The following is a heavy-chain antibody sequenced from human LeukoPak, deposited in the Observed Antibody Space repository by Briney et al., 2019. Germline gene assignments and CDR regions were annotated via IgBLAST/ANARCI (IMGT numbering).Heavy chain of an antibody. CDR2: ISGNGGRT. J-gene: IGHJ4*02. V-gene: IGHV3-23*01. D-gene: IGHD3-3*01. Sequence: GLEWVSXISGNGGRTYYADSVKGRFTISRDNSKNTLYLQMNSLRAEDTAVYYCAKAPHYDFWSGYSKSFFDYWGQGTLVTVSS. CDR3: AKAPHYDFWSGYSKSFFDY.